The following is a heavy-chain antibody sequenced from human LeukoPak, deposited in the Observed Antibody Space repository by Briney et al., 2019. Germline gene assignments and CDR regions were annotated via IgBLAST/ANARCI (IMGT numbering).Heavy chain of an antibody. V-gene: IGHV4-38-2*01. Sequence: SETLSLTCAVSGYSISSGYYWGWIRQPPGKGLEWIGSIYHSGSTYYNPSLKSRVTMSVDTSKNQFSLKLSSVTAADTAVYYCARHYGSGSYYTLNWFDPWGQGTLVTVSS. CDR1: GYSISSGYY. D-gene: IGHD3-10*01. CDR3: ARHYGSGSYYTLNWFDP. J-gene: IGHJ5*02. CDR2: IYHSGST.